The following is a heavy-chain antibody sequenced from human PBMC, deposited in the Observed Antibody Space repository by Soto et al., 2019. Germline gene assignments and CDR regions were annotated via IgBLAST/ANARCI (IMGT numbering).Heavy chain of an antibody. CDR2: ISSSSSYI. D-gene: IGHD1-1*01. V-gene: IGHV3-21*01. Sequence: EVQLVESGGGLVKPGGSLRLSCAASGFTFSSYSMNWVRQAPGKGLEWVSSISSSSSYIYYADSVKGRFTISRDNAKNSLYLQMNSLRAEDTAVYYCARDISPLLEMRYDYYYGMDVWGQGTTVTVSS. J-gene: IGHJ6*02. CDR3: ARDISPLLEMRYDYYYGMDV. CDR1: GFTFSSYS.